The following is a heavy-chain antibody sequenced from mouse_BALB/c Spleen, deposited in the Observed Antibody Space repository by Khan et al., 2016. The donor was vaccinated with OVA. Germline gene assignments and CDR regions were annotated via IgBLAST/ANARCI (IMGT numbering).Heavy chain of an antibody. CDR3: AREWAAWFPY. CDR2: IYPGSGNI. V-gene: IGHV1-77*01. J-gene: IGHJ3*01. Sequence: QVQLQQSGAELARPGASVKLSCKASGYTFTDYYINWMKQRTGQGLEWIGEIYPGSGNIYYNEKFKGKATLTADQSSSTAYMQLSSLTSEDAAVYFCAREWAAWFPYWGQGTLVTVSA. CDR1: GYTFTDYY.